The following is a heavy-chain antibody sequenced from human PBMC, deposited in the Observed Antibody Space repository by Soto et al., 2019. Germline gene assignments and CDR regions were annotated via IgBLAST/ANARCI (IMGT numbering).Heavy chain of an antibody. CDR1: GFTFSSCA. D-gene: IGHD1-7*01. V-gene: IGHV3-23*01. CDR2: IIDSGAST. J-gene: IGHJ4*02. Sequence: HPGGSLRLSCAASGFTFSSCAMGWVRQAPGKGLEWVSDIIDSGASTYYADSVKGRFTISRDNAKNSLYLQMNSLRAEDAAVYYCTRGLENYSYFDYCGQGTLVTVSS. CDR3: TRGLENYSYFDY.